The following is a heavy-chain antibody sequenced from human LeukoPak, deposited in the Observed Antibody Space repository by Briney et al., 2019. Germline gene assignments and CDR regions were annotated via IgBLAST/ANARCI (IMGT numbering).Heavy chain of an antibody. CDR3: ARDEATGPGLGVHLDY. V-gene: IGHV1-18*01. CDR2: ISAYNGNT. D-gene: IGHD3-16*01. Sequence: GASVKVSCKASGYTFTSYGISWVRQAPGQGLEWMGWISAYNGNTNYAQKLQGRVTMTTDTSTSTAYMELRSLRSDDTAVYYCARDEATGPGLGVHLDYWGQGTLVTVSS. J-gene: IGHJ4*02. CDR1: GYTFTSYG.